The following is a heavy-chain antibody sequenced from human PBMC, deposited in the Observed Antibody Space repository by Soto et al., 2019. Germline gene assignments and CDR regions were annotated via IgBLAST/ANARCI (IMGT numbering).Heavy chain of an antibody. CDR2: IYHSGTT. Sequence: QVQLQESGPGLVKPSGTLSLTCAVSGGSISDNWWSWVRQPPGKGLEWIGAIYHSGTTNYNPSLKSRVAILVVKFASQISRPLTSVTAADTAVYFCARHVAVARTRGFDSWGQGTLVTVSS. J-gene: IGHJ4*02. CDR1: GGSISDNW. CDR3: ARHVAVARTRGFDS. D-gene: IGHD6-19*01. V-gene: IGHV4-4*02.